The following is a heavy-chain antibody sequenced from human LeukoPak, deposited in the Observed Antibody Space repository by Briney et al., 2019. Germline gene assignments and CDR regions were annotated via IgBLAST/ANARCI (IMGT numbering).Heavy chain of an antibody. CDR2: IKQDGSEK. J-gene: IGHJ4*02. D-gene: IGHD1-26*01. CDR3: ARSSHETQWEPDFDY. Sequence: GGSLRLSCAASGFTFSSYWMSWARQAPGKGLEWVANIKQDGSEKYYVDSVKGRFTISRDNAKNSLYLQMNSLRAEDTAVYYCARSSHETQWEPDFDYWGQGTLVTVSS. CDR1: GFTFSSYW. V-gene: IGHV3-7*01.